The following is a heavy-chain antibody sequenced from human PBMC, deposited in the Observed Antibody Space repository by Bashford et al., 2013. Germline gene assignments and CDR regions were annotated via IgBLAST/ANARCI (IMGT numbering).Heavy chain of an antibody. CDR3: ARGVTMIVVVSPGYFDY. J-gene: IGHJ4*02. CDR2: ISRSSGYV. D-gene: IGHD3-22*01. Sequence: VRQAPGKGLEWVSSISRSSGYVYYADSVKGRFTISRDNAKNSLYLQMNSLRAEDTAVYYCARGVTMIVVVSPGYFDYWGQGTLVTVSS. V-gene: IGHV3-21*01.